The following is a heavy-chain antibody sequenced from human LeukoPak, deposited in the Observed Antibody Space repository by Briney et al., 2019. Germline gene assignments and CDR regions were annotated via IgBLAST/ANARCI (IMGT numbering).Heavy chain of an antibody. J-gene: IGHJ4*02. D-gene: IGHD2-15*01. CDR2: IRYDGSNK. CDR1: GFTFSSYG. V-gene: IGHV3-30*02. Sequence: PGGSLRLSCAASGFTFSSYGMHWVRQAPGKGLEWVAFIRYDGSNKYYADSVKGRFTISRDNSKNTLFLQMNSLRAEDTAVYYCAKEEAGYCSRASCYSLNYWGQGTLVTVSS. CDR3: AKEEAGYCSRASCYSLNY.